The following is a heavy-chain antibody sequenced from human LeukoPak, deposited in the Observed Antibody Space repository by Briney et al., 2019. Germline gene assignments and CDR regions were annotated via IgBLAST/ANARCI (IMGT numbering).Heavy chain of an antibody. V-gene: IGHV1-69*02. CDR1: GGTFSSYT. CDR3: ATPNYCSSTSCYFAPLKY. J-gene: IGHJ4*02. Sequence: SVKVSCKASGGTFSSYTISWVRQAPGQGLEWMGRIIPILGIANYAQKFQGRVTITADKSTSTAYMELSSLRSEDAAVYYCATPNYCSSTSCYFAPLKYWGRGTLVTVSS. CDR2: IIPILGIA. D-gene: IGHD2-2*01.